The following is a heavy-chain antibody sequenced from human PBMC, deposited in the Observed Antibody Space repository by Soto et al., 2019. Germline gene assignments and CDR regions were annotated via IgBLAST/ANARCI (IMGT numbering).Heavy chain of an antibody. CDR1: GFTFSSYA. CDR2: ISSNGGST. D-gene: IGHD1-26*01. J-gene: IGHJ3*02. CDR3: AREYSGSYGNAFDI. Sequence: HPGGSLRLSCAASGFTFSSYAMHWVRQAPGKGLEYVSAISSNGGSTYYANSVKGRFTISRDNSKNTLYLQMGSLRAEDMAVYYCAREYSGSYGNAFDIWGQGTMVTVSS. V-gene: IGHV3-64*01.